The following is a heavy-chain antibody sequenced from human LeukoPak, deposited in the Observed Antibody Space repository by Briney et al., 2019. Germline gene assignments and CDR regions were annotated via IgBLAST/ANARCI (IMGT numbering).Heavy chain of an antibody. Sequence: SETLSLTCTGSGGSISSYYWSWIRQPPGKGLEWIGYIYYSGSTNYNPSLKSRVTISVDTSKKQFSLKLSSVTAADTAVYYCARHPYGSGWYGLYYYYGMDVWGQGTTVTVSS. CDR1: GGSISSYY. V-gene: IGHV4-59*08. J-gene: IGHJ6*02. D-gene: IGHD6-19*01. CDR3: ARHPYGSGWYGLYYYYGMDV. CDR2: IYYSGST.